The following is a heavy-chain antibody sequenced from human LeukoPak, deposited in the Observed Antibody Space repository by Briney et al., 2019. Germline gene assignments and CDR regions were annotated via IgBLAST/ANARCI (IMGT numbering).Heavy chain of an antibody. CDR3: ARDRIAAAGNWFDP. J-gene: IGHJ5*02. CDR2: INSDGSST. V-gene: IGHV3-74*01. CDR1: GFTFSSYW. D-gene: IGHD6-13*01. Sequence: PGGSLRLSCAASGFTFSSYWMHWVRRAPGKGLVWVSRINSDGSSTSYADSVKGRFTISRDNAKNTLYLQMNSLRAEDTAVYYCARDRIAAAGNWFDPWGQGTLVTVSS.